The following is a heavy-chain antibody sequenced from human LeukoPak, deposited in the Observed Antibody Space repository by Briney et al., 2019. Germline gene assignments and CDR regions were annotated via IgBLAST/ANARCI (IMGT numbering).Heavy chain of an antibody. CDR3: ASRKPNSSSWGFYFDL. CDR1: GGSISSYY. D-gene: IGHD6-13*01. J-gene: IGHJ2*01. Sequence: SETLSLTCTVSGGSISSYYWSWIRQPPGKGLEWIGYIYYSGSTNYNPSLKSRVTISVDTSKNQFSLKLSSVTAADTAVYYCASRKPNSSSWGFYFDLWGRGTLVTVS. CDR2: IYYSGST. V-gene: IGHV4-59*08.